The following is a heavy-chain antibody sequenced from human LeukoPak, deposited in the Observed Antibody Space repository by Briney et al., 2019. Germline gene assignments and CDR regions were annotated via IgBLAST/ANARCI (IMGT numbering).Heavy chain of an antibody. J-gene: IGHJ4*02. D-gene: IGHD6-19*01. CDR3: ARNVGWYSHDS. CDR2: IYGSGST. V-gene: IGHV4-59*08. Sequence: IYGSGSTHYDPSLRSRVTISEDTSKNQFSLKLTSATAADTAVYYCARNVGWYSHDSWGQGTLVTVSS.